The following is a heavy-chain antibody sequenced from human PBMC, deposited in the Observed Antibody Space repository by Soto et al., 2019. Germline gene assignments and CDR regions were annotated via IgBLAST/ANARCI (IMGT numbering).Heavy chain of an antibody. CDR3: AKAKAVAGTTLDY. D-gene: IGHD6-19*01. Sequence: EVQFVESGGGLVQPGRSLRLSCAASGFTFDDYAMHWVRQAPGRGLEWVSGIYWNSGSIGYADSVKGRFIISRDNAKNSLYLQMNSLRSDDTALYYCAKAKAVAGTTLDYWGQGTQVTVSP. V-gene: IGHV3-9*01. CDR1: GFTFDDYA. CDR2: IYWNSGSI. J-gene: IGHJ4*02.